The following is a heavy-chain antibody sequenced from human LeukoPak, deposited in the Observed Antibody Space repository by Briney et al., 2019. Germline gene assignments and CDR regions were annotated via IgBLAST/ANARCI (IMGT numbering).Heavy chain of an antibody. J-gene: IGHJ5*02. CDR2: ISAYNGNT. Sequence: ASVKVSCKASGYTFTSYGISWVRQAPGQGLEWTGWISAYNGNTNYAQKLQGRVTMTTDTSTSTAYMELRSLRSDDTAVYYCARDDPFRGSGSYVNWFDPWGQGTLVTVSS. V-gene: IGHV1-18*01. D-gene: IGHD3-10*01. CDR1: GYTFTSYG. CDR3: ARDDPFRGSGSYVNWFDP.